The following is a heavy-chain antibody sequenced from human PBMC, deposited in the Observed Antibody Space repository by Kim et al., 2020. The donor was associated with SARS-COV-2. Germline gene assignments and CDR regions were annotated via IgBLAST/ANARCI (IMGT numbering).Heavy chain of an antibody. V-gene: IGHV3-30*18. Sequence: GGSLRLSCAASGFAFSSYGIHWVRQAPGKGLEWVAVISYDGSNKYYADSVKGRFTISRDNSKNTLYLQMNSLRAEDTAIYYCAKNEGPYCSGGSCYSGEFDYWGQGTLVTVSS. D-gene: IGHD2-15*01. J-gene: IGHJ4*02. CDR2: ISYDGSNK. CDR3: AKNEGPYCSGGSCYSGEFDY. CDR1: GFAFSSYG.